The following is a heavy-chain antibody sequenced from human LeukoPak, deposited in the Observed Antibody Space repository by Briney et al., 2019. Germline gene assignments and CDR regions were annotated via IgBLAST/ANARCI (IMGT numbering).Heavy chain of an antibody. CDR3: ARALLEWSDFDI. V-gene: IGHV1-18*01. Sequence: ASVKVSCKASGYTFTSYGISWVRQAPGQGLEWMGWVSAYNGNTNYAQKLQGRVTMTTDTSTSTAYMELRSLRSDDTAVYYCARALLEWSDFDIWGQGTMVTVSS. J-gene: IGHJ3*02. CDR1: GYTFTSYG. CDR2: VSAYNGNT. D-gene: IGHD3-3*01.